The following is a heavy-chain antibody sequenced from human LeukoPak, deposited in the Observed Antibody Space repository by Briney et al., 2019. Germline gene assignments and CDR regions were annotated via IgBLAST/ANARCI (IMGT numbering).Heavy chain of an antibody. CDR3: AKGTTMIVVVNIDY. J-gene: IGHJ4*02. Sequence: GGSLRLSCAASGFTFSSYAMSWVRQAPGKGLEWVSAISGSGGSTYYADSVKGRFTISRDNSKNTLYLQMNSLRAEDTAVYYCAKGTTMIVVVNIDYWGQGTLVTVSS. CDR1: GFTFSSYA. V-gene: IGHV3-23*01. D-gene: IGHD3-22*01. CDR2: ISGSGGST.